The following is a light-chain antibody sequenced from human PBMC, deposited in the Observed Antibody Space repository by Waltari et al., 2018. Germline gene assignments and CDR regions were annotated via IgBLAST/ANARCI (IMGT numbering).Light chain of an antibody. CDR2: GAS. Sequence: EIVMTQSPATLSVSRGGSATLSCRASLSIDDSLAWYQQKPGHPPRLLIHGASTRDTGIPVRFSGSGSGTDFTLTITGLQSEDFAVYFCQQYNQWPLTFGRGTKVEI. CDR3: QQYNQWPLT. J-gene: IGKJ4*01. V-gene: IGKV3-15*01. CDR1: LSIDDS.